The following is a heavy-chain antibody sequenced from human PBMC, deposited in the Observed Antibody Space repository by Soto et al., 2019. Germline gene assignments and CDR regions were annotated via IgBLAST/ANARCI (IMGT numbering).Heavy chain of an antibody. V-gene: IGHV3-23*01. J-gene: IGHJ4*02. CDR1: GFTFSSYA. Sequence: GGSLRLSCAASGFTFSSYAMSWVRQAPGKGLEWVSGITGSGDSTSSAASVKGRFTISRDNTKNTLYLQMNSLRAEDTAVYYCAKDLRRVQPDWGQGTLVTVSS. CDR3: AKDLRRVQPD. CDR2: ITGSGDST. D-gene: IGHD6-6*01.